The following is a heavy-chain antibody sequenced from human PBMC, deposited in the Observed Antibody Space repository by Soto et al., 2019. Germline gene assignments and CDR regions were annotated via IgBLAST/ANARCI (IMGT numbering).Heavy chain of an antibody. CDR3: ARDLGTTDDY. Sequence: GGSLRLSCAASGFTCSSYAMHWVRQAPGKGLEWVAVISYDGSNKYYADSVKGRFTISRDNSKNTLYLQMNSLRAEDTAVYYCARDLGTTDDYWGQGSLVTVSP. D-gene: IGHD4-4*01. CDR1: GFTCSSYA. J-gene: IGHJ4*02. V-gene: IGHV3-30-3*01. CDR2: ISYDGSNK.